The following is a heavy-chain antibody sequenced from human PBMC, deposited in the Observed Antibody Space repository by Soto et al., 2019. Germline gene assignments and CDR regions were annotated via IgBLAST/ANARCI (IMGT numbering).Heavy chain of an antibody. CDR1: GFTFSSYW. Sequence: GGSLRLSCAASGFTFSSYWMHWVRQAPGKGLVWVSRINSDGSSTSYADSVKGRFTISRDNAKNTLYLQMNSLRAEDTAVYYCAREIRNWNYYYYYGMDVWGQGTTVTVSS. V-gene: IGHV3-74*01. J-gene: IGHJ6*02. D-gene: IGHD1-1*01. CDR2: INSDGSST. CDR3: AREIRNWNYYYYYGMDV.